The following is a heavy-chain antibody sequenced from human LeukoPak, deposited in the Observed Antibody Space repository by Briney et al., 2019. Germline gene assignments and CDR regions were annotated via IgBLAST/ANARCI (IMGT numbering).Heavy chain of an antibody. D-gene: IGHD6-6*01. J-gene: IGHJ6*02. Sequence: SETLSLTCTVAGGSISGRGYWWSWIRQDPVKGLEWIGYMYYGGSTYYNPSLKSRVNISVGTSKNQFSLKLSSVTAADTAVYYCARGHSSSSPYFCNGMDVWGQGTTVTVSS. V-gene: IGHV4-31*03. CDR3: ARGHSSSSPYFCNGMDV. CDR1: GGSISGRGYW. CDR2: MYYGGST.